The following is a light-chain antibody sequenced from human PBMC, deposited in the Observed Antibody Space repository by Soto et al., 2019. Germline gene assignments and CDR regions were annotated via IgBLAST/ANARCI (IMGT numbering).Light chain of an antibody. CDR1: QSIGSH. V-gene: IGKV1-39*01. Sequence: IQVTQSPSSLSASVGDTVTITCRASQSIGSHLNWYQQKPGTAPNLLIHGASSLQGGVPSRFSGSGSGTDFTLTISTLQPEDSATYYCLLTHSLPVAFGGGTKVEI. CDR2: GAS. J-gene: IGKJ4*01. CDR3: LLTHSLPVA.